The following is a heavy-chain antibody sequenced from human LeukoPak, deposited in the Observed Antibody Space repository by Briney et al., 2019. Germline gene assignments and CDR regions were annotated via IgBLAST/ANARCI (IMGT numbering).Heavy chain of an antibody. CDR1: GFTFSTYA. D-gene: IGHD3-10*01. CDR3: AKFTRTLVRGALVN. J-gene: IGHJ4*02. CDR2: IGGSGGNT. V-gene: IGHV3-23*01. Sequence: GGSLRLSCAASGFTFSTYAMSWVRQAPGKGLEWVSAIGGSGGNTYYADSVKGRFTISRDDSKNTLYLQMNSLRAEDTAIYYCAKFTRTLVRGALVNWGQGTLVTVSS.